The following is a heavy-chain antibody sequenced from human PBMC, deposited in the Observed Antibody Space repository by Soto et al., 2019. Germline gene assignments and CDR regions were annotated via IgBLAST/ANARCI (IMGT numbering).Heavy chain of an antibody. Sequence: QVQLVQSGAEVKKPGSSVKVSCKASGGTFSSYDISWVRQAPGHGLEWMGGIIPIFGTANYVQKFQGRVTITAAETTSIAYMELSSLRSEDTAVYYCARGGEDFSGGSCADYWGQGTLVTVSS. CDR3: ARGGEDFSGGSCADY. CDR1: GGTFSSYD. V-gene: IGHV1-69*12. J-gene: IGHJ4*02. CDR2: IIPIFGTA. D-gene: IGHD2-15*01.